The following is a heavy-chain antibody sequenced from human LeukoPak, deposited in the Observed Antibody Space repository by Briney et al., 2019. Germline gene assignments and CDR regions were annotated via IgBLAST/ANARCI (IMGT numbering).Heavy chain of an antibody. V-gene: IGHV1-2*02. D-gene: IGHD2-21*02. J-gene: IGHJ4*02. Sequence: GAAVKVSCKAFGDTFSTYSINWVRQAPGQGLEWMGWINPNSGGTNYAQKVQGRVTMTRDTSISTAYMELSRLRSDDTAVYYCARDRKPRVTGAIDYWGQGTLVTVSS. CDR2: INPNSGGT. CDR1: GDTFSTYS. CDR3: ARDRKPRVTGAIDY.